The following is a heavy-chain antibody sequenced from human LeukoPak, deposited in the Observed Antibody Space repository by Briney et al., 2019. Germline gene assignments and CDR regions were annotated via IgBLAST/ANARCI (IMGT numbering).Heavy chain of an antibody. Sequence: SENLSLTCTVSGGSLSSYYWSWIRQPPGKGLEWIGCIYYSGSTNYNPSLKPRVTISVDTSKNQFSLKLSSVTAADTAVYYCACGNSGAFDYWSQGTLVTVSS. CDR2: IYYSGST. D-gene: IGHD4-23*01. V-gene: IGHV4-59*01. J-gene: IGHJ4*02. CDR1: GGSLSSYY. CDR3: ACGNSGAFDY.